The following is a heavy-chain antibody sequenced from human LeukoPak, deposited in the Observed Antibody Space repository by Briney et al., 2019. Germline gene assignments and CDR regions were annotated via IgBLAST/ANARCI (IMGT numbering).Heavy chain of an antibody. Sequence: GASVKVSCKVSGYTLTELSMHWVRQAPGQGLEWMGGIIPIFGTANYAQKFQGRVTITTDESTSTAYMELSSLRSEDTAVYYCAGEGIVVVPAAIKGYFDYWGQGTLVTVSS. D-gene: IGHD2-2*01. CDR1: GYTLTELS. V-gene: IGHV1-69*05. CDR2: IIPIFGTA. CDR3: AGEGIVVVPAAIKGYFDY. J-gene: IGHJ4*02.